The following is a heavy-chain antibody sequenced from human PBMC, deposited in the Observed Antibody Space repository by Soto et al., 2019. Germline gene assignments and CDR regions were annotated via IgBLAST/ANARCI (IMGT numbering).Heavy chain of an antibody. V-gene: IGHV3-15*01. CDR2: IKSDAYGGAI. CDR1: GFTFSNAW. J-gene: IGHJ4*02. CDR3: TTTKGRLEPPTNDF. D-gene: IGHD2-8*01. Sequence: EVQLVESGGGLVKPGGSLRLSCAGSGFTFSNAWMSWVRRAPGKGLEWVGSIKSDAYGGAIDYAAPVKDRFTISRDDSKNTLFLQINNLRAEDTAVYSCTTTKGRLEPPTNDFWGQGTPVSVSS.